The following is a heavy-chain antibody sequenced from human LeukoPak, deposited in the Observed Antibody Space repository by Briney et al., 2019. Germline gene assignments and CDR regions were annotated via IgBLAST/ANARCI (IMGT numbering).Heavy chain of an antibody. Sequence: ASVKVSCKASGGTFSSYAISWVRQAPGQGLEWMGGIIPILGTANYAQKFQGRVTITADESTSTAYMELSSLRSEDTAVYYCARVPLGYYYDSSGYYLGYWGQGTLVTVSS. D-gene: IGHD3-22*01. CDR2: IIPILGTA. V-gene: IGHV1-69*13. CDR3: ARVPLGYYYDSSGYYLGY. CDR1: GGTFSSYA. J-gene: IGHJ4*02.